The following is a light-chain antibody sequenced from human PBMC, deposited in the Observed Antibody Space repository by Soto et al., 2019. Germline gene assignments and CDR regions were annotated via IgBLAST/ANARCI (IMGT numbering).Light chain of an antibody. V-gene: IGKV1-27*01. CDR3: QKYNNAPLT. Sequence: DIQMTQSSSSLSASVGDRVTITCRASQDIDNYLAWYQQKPGKVPKLLIYAASTLQSGVPSRFSGSGSGTDFTLTIISLQPEDVATYYCQKYNNAPLTFGGGTKV. J-gene: IGKJ4*01. CDR2: AAS. CDR1: QDIDNY.